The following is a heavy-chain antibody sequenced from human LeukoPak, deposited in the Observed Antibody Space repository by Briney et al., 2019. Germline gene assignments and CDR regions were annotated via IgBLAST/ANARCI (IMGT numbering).Heavy chain of an antibody. D-gene: IGHD6-19*01. CDR2: INHSGST. V-gene: IGHV4-34*01. CDR1: GGSFSGYY. J-gene: IGHJ4*02. CDR3: ARTGPPQWLIDY. Sequence: SETLSLTCAVYGGSFSGYYWSWIRQPPGKGLEWIGEINHSGSTNYNPSLKSRVTISVDTSKNQFSLKLSSVTAADTAVYYCARTGPPQWLIDYWGQGTLVTVSS.